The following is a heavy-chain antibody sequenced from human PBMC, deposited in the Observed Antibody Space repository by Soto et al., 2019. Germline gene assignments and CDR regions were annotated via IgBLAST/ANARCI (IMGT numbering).Heavy chain of an antibody. V-gene: IGHV1-69*01. CDR1: GGTFTTYA. D-gene: IGHD2-2*03. Sequence: QVQLVQSGAEVKKPGSSVKVSCKASGGTFTTYAITWVRQAPGQGLEWMGGIIPIFGTANYAQKFQGRVTMTADESTSTAYMELSSLRSEDTAVYYCARNGYCSSTSCYGDYWGQGTLVTVSS. J-gene: IGHJ4*02. CDR3: ARNGYCSSTSCYGDY. CDR2: IIPIFGTA.